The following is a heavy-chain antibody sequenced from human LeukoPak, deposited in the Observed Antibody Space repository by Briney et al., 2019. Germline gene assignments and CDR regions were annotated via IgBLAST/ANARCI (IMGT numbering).Heavy chain of an antibody. J-gene: IGHJ4*02. CDR3: ARSSGHTSPREFDY. CDR2: ISSSSSYI. V-gene: IGHV3-21*01. CDR1: GFTFSSYS. Sequence: GGSLRLSCAASGFTFSSYSMNWVRQAPGKGLEWVSSISSSSSYIYYADSVKGRFTISRDNAKNSLYLQMNSLRAEDTAVYYCARSSGHTSPREFDYWGQGTLVTVSS. D-gene: IGHD3-22*01.